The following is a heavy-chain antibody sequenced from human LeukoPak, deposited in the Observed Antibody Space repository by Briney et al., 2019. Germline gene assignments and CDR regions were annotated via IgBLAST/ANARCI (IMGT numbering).Heavy chain of an antibody. CDR3: ARRSRYEYSSSSLYYYGMDV. CDR2: ISSRGSTI. Sequence: GGSLRLSCAASGFTFSSYEMNWVRQAPGKGLEWVSYISSRGSTIYYADSVKGRFTISRDNAKNSLYLQMNSLRAEDTAVYYCARRSRYEYSSSSLYYYGMDVWGQGTTVTVSS. D-gene: IGHD6-6*01. J-gene: IGHJ6*02. V-gene: IGHV3-48*03. CDR1: GFTFSSYE.